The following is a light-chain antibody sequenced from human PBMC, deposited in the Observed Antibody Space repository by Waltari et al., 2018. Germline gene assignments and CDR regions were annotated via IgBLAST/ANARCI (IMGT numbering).Light chain of an antibody. Sequence: QLVLTQSPSASASLGAPVKLTCTLSSVHSSNVIAWHQQQPEKGARYVMKVNSDGSHSKGDEIPDRFSGSSSGAERYLTISSLQSEDEADYYCQTGGHGTWVFGGGTKLTVL. J-gene: IGLJ3*02. CDR2: VNSDGSH. V-gene: IGLV4-69*01. CDR3: QTGGHGTWV. CDR1: SVHSSNV.